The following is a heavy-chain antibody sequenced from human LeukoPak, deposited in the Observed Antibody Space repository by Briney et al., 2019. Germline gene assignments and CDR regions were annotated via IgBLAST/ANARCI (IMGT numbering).Heavy chain of an antibody. CDR2: INTNTGNP. J-gene: IGHJ4*02. Sequence: ASVKVSCKASGYTFTSSALNWVRQAPGQGLEWMGWINTNTGNPTYAQGFTGRFVFSLDTSVSTAYLHISSLEAEDTAIYYCATDLRKGDSGCFDYWGQGTLVTVSS. CDR3: ATDLRKGDSGCFDY. CDR1: GYTFTSSA. D-gene: IGHD6-19*01. V-gene: IGHV7-4-1*02.